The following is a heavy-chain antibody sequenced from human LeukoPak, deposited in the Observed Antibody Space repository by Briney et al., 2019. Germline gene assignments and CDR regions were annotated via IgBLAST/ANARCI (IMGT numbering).Heavy chain of an antibody. Sequence: SETLSLTCAVYGGSFSGYYWSWIRQPPGKGLEWIGEINHSGSTNYNPSLKSRVTMSVDTSKNQFSLKVNYVTAADTATYYCAREVAAGSYRGFDYWGQGTLVTVSS. CDR3: AREVAAGSYRGFDY. CDR2: INHSGST. V-gene: IGHV4-34*01. CDR1: GGSFSGYY. D-gene: IGHD6-19*01. J-gene: IGHJ4*01.